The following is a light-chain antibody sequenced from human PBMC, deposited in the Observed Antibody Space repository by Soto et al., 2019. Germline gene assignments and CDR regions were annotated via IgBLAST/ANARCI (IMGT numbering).Light chain of an antibody. V-gene: IGLV2-8*01. CDR2: EVS. Sequence: QSALTQPPSASGSPGQSVTISCTGTSSDVGGYQYVSWYQQHPGKAPKVMIYEVSKRPSGVPDRFSGSKSGNTASLTVSGLQADDEDDYYCSSYAGSNNLGVFGTGTKLTVL. CDR1: SSDVGGYQY. J-gene: IGLJ1*01. CDR3: SSYAGSNNLGV.